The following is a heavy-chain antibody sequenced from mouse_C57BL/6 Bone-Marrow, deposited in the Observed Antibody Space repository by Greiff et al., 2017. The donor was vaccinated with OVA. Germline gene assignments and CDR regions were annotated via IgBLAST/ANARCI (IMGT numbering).Heavy chain of an antibody. CDR3: ARCPLRYGSSSCAMDY. Sequence: VKLQQPGAELVKPGASVKLSCKASGYTFTSYWMHWVKQRPGRGLEWIGRIDPNSGGTKYNEKFKSKATLTVDKPSSTAYMQLSSLTSEDSAVYYCARCPLRYGSSSCAMDYWGQGTSVTVSS. J-gene: IGHJ4*01. V-gene: IGHV1-72*01. CDR1: GYTFTSYW. D-gene: IGHD1-1*01. CDR2: IDPNSGGT.